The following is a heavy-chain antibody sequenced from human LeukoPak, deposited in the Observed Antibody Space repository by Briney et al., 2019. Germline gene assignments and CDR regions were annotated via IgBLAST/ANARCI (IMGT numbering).Heavy chain of an antibody. CDR3: VRDGWFGYYSYMDV. D-gene: IGHD3-10*01. J-gene: IGHJ6*03. V-gene: IGHV3-11*04. Sequence: PGGSLRLSCAASGFTFSDYYMSWIRQAPGKGLEWVSYISSSGSTIYYADSVKGRFTISRDNAKNSLYLQMNSLRAEDTAVYYCVRDGWFGYYSYMDVWGKGTTVTISS. CDR2: ISSSGSTI. CDR1: GFTFSDYY.